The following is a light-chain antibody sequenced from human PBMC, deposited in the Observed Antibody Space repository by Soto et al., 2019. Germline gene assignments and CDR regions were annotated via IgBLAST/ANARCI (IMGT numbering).Light chain of an antibody. CDR3: QLYGGSPWT. Sequence: EIVLTQSPGTLSLSPGERATLSCRASQSLNSNYLAWYQQEPGQAPRLLIFGASSRATGIPDRFGGSGSGTDFALTISRLEPEDFAVYYCQLYGGSPWTFGQGTKVEI. CDR1: QSLNSNY. V-gene: IGKV3-20*01. CDR2: GAS. J-gene: IGKJ1*01.